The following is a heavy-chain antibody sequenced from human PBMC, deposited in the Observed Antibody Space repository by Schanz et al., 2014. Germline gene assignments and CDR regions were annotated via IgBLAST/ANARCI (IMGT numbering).Heavy chain of an antibody. CDR3: ARGDMVRGVFDY. D-gene: IGHD3-10*01. Sequence: QVQLVESGGGVVQPGGSLSLSCAASRFTFSTYAMHLVRQAPGKGLGWLAVISSDGFNKFYADSVKGRFTISRDNSKNTLYLQMNSLRTEDTAVYYCARGDMVRGVFDYWGQGTLVTVSS. CDR1: RFTFSTYA. V-gene: IGHV3-30*04. CDR2: ISSDGFNK. J-gene: IGHJ4*02.